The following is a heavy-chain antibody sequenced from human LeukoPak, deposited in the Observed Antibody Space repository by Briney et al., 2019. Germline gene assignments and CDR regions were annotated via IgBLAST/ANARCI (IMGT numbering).Heavy chain of an antibody. CDR3: AVDTAMVEDYYYYGMDV. CDR2: GSDIGGT. CDR1: GGSLNGHY. V-gene: IGHV4-34*01. Sequence: PSETLSLTCAVYGGSLNGHYWSWIRQSPGKGLEWIGEGSDIGGTKFNPSLKSRVTISVDTSKNQFSLKLSSVTAADTAVYYCAVDTAMVEDYYYYGMDVWGQGTTVTISS. J-gene: IGHJ6*02. D-gene: IGHD5-18*01.